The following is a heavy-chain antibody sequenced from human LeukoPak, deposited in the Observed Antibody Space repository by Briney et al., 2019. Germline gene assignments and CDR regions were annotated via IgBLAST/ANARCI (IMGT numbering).Heavy chain of an antibody. CDR1: GGSFSGYC. CDR3: ARANLTHTYYFDY. V-gene: IGHV4-34*01. Sequence: AETLSLTCAVYGGSFSGYCWTWIRQPPGNGLEWIAEINHSGSTNYNPSLKSRVTISVDTSKNQFSLKLSSVTAADTAVYYCARANLTHTYYFDYWGQGTLVTVSS. CDR2: INHSGST. J-gene: IGHJ4*02. D-gene: IGHD4/OR15-4a*01.